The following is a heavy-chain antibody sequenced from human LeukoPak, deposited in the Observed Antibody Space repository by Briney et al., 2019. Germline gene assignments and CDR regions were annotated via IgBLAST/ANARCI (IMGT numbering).Heavy chain of an antibody. D-gene: IGHD3-16*01. CDR2: IKQDGWER. V-gene: IGHV3-7*01. J-gene: IGHJ2*01. Sequence: GGSLRLTCAASGFGFSNYWMTWVRQAPGKGLEWVADIKQDGWERYYVDSVKGRFTISRDNGKNSLYLQMNSLRAEDMAVYYCARVLRSYWYFDLWGRGTQVTVSS. CDR1: GFGFSNYW. CDR3: ARVLRSYWYFDL.